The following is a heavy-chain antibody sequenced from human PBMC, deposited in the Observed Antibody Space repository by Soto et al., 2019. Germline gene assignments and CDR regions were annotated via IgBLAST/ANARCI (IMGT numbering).Heavy chain of an antibody. CDR1: SGSISSSNW. CDR3: ARVGPYCSGGSCYYYYYMDV. V-gene: IGHV4-4*02. J-gene: IGHJ6*03. CDR2: IYHSGST. D-gene: IGHD2-15*01. Sequence: SETLSLTCAVSSGSISSSNWWSWVRQPPGKGLEWIGEIYHSGSTNYNPSLKSRVTISVDKSKNQFSLKLSSVTAADTAVYYCARVGPYCSGGSCYYYYYMDVWGKGTTVTVSS.